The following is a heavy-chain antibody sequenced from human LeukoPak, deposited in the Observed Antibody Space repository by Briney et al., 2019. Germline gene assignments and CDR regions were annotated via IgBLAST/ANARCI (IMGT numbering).Heavy chain of an antibody. J-gene: IGHJ4*02. Sequence: PSETLSLTCTVSGGSISSYYWSWIRQPPGKGLEWIGYIYYSGSTNYNPSLKSRVTISVDTSKNQFSLKLSSVTAADTAVYYCARDTGGYYDILTGYSYVKYFDYWGQGTLVTVSS. D-gene: IGHD3-9*01. CDR2: IYYSGST. V-gene: IGHV4-59*01. CDR1: GGSISSYY. CDR3: ARDTGGYYDILTGYSYVKYFDY.